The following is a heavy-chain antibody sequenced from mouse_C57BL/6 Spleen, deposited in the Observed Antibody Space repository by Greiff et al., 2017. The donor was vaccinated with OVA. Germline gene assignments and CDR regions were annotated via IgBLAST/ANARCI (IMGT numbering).Heavy chain of an antibody. Sequence: EVQLVESEGGLVQPGSSMKLSCTASGFTFSDYYMAWVRQVPEKGLEWVANINYDGSSTYYLDSLKSRFIISRDNAKNILYLQMSSLKSEDTATYYCARDGGYDVTYFDVWGTGTTVTVSS. D-gene: IGHD2-2*01. CDR3: ARDGGYDVTYFDV. CDR1: GFTFSDYY. CDR2: INYDGSST. J-gene: IGHJ1*03. V-gene: IGHV5-16*01.